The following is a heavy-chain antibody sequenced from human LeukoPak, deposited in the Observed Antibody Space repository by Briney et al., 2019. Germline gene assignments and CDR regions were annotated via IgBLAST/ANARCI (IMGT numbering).Heavy chain of an antibody. CDR2: VIPIFGTA. Sequence: ASGKVSCKAWVGTFSSYAISWVRQAPGQGLEWMGGVIPIFGTANHAQRCQGKVTITADKSTSTAYMELSSPSSEGTAVYYCAATPSYTVATLVWYYYYYMDVWGKGTTVTVSS. V-gene: IGHV1-69*06. CDR3: AATPSYTVATLVWYYYYYMDV. CDR1: VGTFSSYA. J-gene: IGHJ6*03. D-gene: IGHD4-23*01.